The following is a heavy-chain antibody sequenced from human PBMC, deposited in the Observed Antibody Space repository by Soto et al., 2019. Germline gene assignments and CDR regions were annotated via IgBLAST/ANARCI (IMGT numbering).Heavy chain of an antibody. CDR2: ISSSSSTI. J-gene: IGHJ5*02. Sequence: EVQLVESGGGLVQPGGSLRLSCAASGFTFSSYSMNWVHQAPGKGLEWVSYISSSSSTIYYADSVKGRFTISRDNAKNSLYRQMNSLRAEDTAVYYCARTQGVVAATSFNWFDPWGQGTLVTVSS. CDR1: GFTFSSYS. V-gene: IGHV3-48*01. D-gene: IGHD2-15*01. CDR3: ARTQGVVAATSFNWFDP.